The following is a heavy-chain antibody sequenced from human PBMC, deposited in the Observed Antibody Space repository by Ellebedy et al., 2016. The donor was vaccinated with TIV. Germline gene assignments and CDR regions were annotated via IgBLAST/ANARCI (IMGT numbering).Heavy chain of an antibody. Sequence: GGSLRLXXAASGFTFDDYAMHWVRQAPGKGLEWVSGISWNSGSIGYADSVKGRFTISRDNAKNSLYLQMNSLRAEDTALYYCAKDTRMGPNPDAFDIWGQGTMVTVSS. D-gene: IGHD1-14*01. CDR2: ISWNSGSI. V-gene: IGHV3-9*01. CDR1: GFTFDDYA. J-gene: IGHJ3*02. CDR3: AKDTRMGPNPDAFDI.